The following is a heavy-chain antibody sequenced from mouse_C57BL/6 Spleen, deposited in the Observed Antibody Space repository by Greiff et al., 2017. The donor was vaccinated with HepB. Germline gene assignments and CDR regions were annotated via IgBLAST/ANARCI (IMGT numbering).Heavy chain of an antibody. J-gene: IGHJ3*01. V-gene: IGHV1-82*01. D-gene: IGHD3-2*02. CDR2: IYPGDGDT. CDR1: GYAFSSSW. CDR3: ARGQLRLAY. Sequence: VQLQQSGPELVKPGASVKISCKASGYAFSSSWMNWVKQRPGKGLEWIGRIYPGDGDTNYNGKFKGKATLTADKSSSTAYMQLSSLTSEDSAVYFCARGQLRLAYWGQGTLVTVSA.